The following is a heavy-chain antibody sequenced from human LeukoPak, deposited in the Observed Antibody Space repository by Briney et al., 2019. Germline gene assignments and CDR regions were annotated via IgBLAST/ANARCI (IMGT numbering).Heavy chain of an antibody. J-gene: IGHJ4*02. CDR2: IKQDGSEK. V-gene: IGHV3-7*01. CDR3: ARGRTDDYGDYFDY. D-gene: IGHD4-17*01. CDR1: GFTFSSYA. Sequence: GGSLRLSCAASGFTFSSYAMSWVRQAPGKGLEWVANIKQDGSEKYYVDSVKGRFTISRDNAKNSLYLQMNSLRAEDTAVYYCARGRTDDYGDYFDYWGQGTLVTVSS.